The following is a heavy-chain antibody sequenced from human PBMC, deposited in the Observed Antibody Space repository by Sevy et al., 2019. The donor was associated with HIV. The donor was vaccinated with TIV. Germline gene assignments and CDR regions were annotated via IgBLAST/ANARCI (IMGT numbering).Heavy chain of an antibody. CDR3: ARSIDYGKTLNWFDP. CDR1: GFTFSSYG. CDR2: ISYDGSNK. Sequence: GGSLRLSCAASGFTFSSYGMHWVRHAPGKGLEWVAVISYDGSNKYYADSVKGRFTISRDNSKNTLYLQMNSLRAEDTAVYYCARSIDYGKTLNWFDPWGQGTLVTVSS. J-gene: IGHJ5*02. V-gene: IGHV3-30*03. D-gene: IGHD4-17*01.